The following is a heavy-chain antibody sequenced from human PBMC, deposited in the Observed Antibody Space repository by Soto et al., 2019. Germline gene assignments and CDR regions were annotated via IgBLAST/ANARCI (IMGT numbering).Heavy chain of an antibody. D-gene: IGHD1-26*01. CDR3: AKDIHEYSGTVDI. CDR2: ISYDGSNK. J-gene: IGHJ3*02. CDR1: GFTFSSYG. V-gene: IGHV3-30*18. Sequence: QVQLVESGGGVVQPGRSLRLSCAASGFTFSSYGMHWVRQAPGKGLEWVAVISYDGSNKYYADSVKGRFTISRDNSKNPLYLQMNSLRAEDTAVYYCAKDIHEYSGTVDIWGQGTMVTVSS.